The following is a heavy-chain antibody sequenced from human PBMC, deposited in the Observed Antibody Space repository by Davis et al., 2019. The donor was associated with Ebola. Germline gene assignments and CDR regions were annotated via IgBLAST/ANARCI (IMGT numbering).Heavy chain of an antibody. CDR3: ARWSGSYYYYGMDV. CDR1: GYTFTSYD. Sequence: ASVKVSCKASGYTFTSYDINWVRQATGQGLEWMGWMNPNSGNTGYAQKFQGRVTMTRNTSISTAYMELSSLRSEDTAVYYCARWSGSYYYYGMDVWGQGTTVTVSS. D-gene: IGHD1-26*01. CDR2: MNPNSGNT. V-gene: IGHV1-8*01. J-gene: IGHJ6*02.